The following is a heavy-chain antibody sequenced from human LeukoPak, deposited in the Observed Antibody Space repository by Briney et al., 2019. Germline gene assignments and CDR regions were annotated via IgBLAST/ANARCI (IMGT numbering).Heavy chain of an antibody. J-gene: IGHJ5*01. D-gene: IGHD3-10*01. CDR2: IIPIFGTA. Sequence: ASVKVSCKASGGTFGSYAISWVRQAPGQGLEWMGGIIPIFGTANYAQKFQGRVTITADESTSTAYMELSSLRSEDTAVYYCARLQDYYGSGSYNWFDSWGQGTLVTVSS. CDR3: ARLQDYYGSGSYNWFDS. CDR1: GGTFGSYA. V-gene: IGHV1-69*13.